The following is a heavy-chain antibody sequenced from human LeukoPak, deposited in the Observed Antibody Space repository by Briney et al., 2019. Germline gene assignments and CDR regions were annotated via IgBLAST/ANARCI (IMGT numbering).Heavy chain of an antibody. V-gene: IGHV4-59*02. CDR1: GDSVSNYY. Sequence: SETLSLTCTVSGDSVSNYYWTWIRQPPGKGLEWIGYIFYSGSTNFNPSLKSRVTMSVDTSKNQFSLKLSSVTAADTAVYHCARGPDYGDHQRPDYYYFGMDVWGKGITVTVSS. D-gene: IGHD4-17*01. CDR3: ARGPDYGDHQRPDYYYFGMDV. CDR2: IFYSGST. J-gene: IGHJ6*04.